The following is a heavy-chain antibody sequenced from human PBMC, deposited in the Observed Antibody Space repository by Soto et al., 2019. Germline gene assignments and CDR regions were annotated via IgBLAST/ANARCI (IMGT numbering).Heavy chain of an antibody. Sequence: QITLKESGPTRVKPTQTLTLTCTFSGFSLSTSGVGVGWIRQSPGKALERLALIYWDDDKRYSPSLKSRLTITKDTSKNTVVLTMPNMDPVDTATYYCPHRDGLQGNWHGGYFDFWGQGALVTVSS. V-gene: IGHV2-5*02. CDR2: IYWDDDK. CDR1: GFSLSTSGVG. D-gene: IGHD1-1*01. J-gene: IGHJ4*02. CDR3: PHRDGLQGNWHGGYFDF.